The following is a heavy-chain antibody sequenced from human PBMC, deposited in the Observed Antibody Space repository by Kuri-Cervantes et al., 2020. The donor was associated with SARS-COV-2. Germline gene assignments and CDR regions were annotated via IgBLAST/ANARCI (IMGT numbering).Heavy chain of an antibody. Sequence: GESLKISCAASGFTFSSYGMHWVRQAPGKGLEWVAFIRYDGSNKYYADSVKGRFTISRDNSKNTLYLQMNSLRAEDTAVYYCTYSTVRGMAFYDYYYYGMDVWGQGTTVTVSS. CDR2: IRYDGSNK. D-gene: IGHD3-10*01. CDR3: TYSTVRGMAFYDYYYYGMDV. V-gene: IGHV3-30*02. J-gene: IGHJ6*02. CDR1: GFTFSSYG.